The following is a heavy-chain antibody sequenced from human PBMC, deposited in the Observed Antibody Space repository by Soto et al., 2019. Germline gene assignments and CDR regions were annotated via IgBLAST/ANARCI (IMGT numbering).Heavy chain of an antibody. J-gene: IGHJ6*02. CDR1: GFTFSSYA. CDR3: AKAREYYYYGMDV. CDR2: ISGSGGST. Sequence: GGSLRLSCAASGFTFSSYAMSWFRQAPGKGLEWVSAISGSGGSTYYADSVKGRFTISRDNSKNTLYLQMNSLRAEDTAVYYCAKAREYYYYGMDVWGQGTTVTVSS. V-gene: IGHV3-23*01. D-gene: IGHD3-10*01.